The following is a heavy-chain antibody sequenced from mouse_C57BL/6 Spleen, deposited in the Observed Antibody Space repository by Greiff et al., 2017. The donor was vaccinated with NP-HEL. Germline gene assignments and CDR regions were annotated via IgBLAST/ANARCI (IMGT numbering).Heavy chain of an antibody. CDR1: GYTFTDYE. CDR2: IDPETGGT. V-gene: IGHV1-15*01. CDR3: TRILHYYGSSYWYFDV. J-gene: IGHJ1*03. Sequence: QVQLQQSGAELVRPGASVTLSCKASGYTFTDYEMHWVKQTPVHGLEWIGAIDPETGGTAYNQKFKGKAILTADKSSSTAYMELRSLTSEDSAVYYCTRILHYYGSSYWYFDVWGTGTTVTVSS. D-gene: IGHD1-1*01.